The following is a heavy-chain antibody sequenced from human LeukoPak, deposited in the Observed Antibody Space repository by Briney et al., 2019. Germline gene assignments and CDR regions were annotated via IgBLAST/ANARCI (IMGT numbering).Heavy chain of an antibody. Sequence: GASVKVSCKASGYTFTSYDINWVRQATGQGLEWMGWMNPNSGNTGYAQKFQGRVTMTRNTSISTAYMELSSLRSEDTAVYYCAISWYYYDSSINDAFDIWGQGTMVTVSS. CDR2: MNPNSGNT. J-gene: IGHJ3*02. V-gene: IGHV1-8*01. CDR1: GYTFTSYD. D-gene: IGHD3-22*01. CDR3: AISWYYYDSSINDAFDI.